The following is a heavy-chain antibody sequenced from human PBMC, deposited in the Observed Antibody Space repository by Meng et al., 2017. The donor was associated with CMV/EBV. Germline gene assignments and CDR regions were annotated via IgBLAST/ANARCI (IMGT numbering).Heavy chain of an antibody. CDR2: IKNDGSER. J-gene: IGHJ4*02. V-gene: IGHV3-7*02. CDR1: GLPISSYW. Sequence: LYLGGVGGGCVQPRGYLRMSCAATGLPISSYWMSRVRQAPGKGLEWVANIKNDGSERYYVDSVKGRFSISRDNADNSLYLQMNNLRAEDTAVYYCRLGHYSQDWGQGTLVTVSS. CDR3: RLGHYSQD. D-gene: IGHD4-17*01.